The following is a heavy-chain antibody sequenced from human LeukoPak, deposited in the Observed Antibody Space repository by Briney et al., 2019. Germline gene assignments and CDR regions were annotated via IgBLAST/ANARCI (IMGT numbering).Heavy chain of an antibody. V-gene: IGHV3-30*02. CDR1: GFAFSSSG. D-gene: IGHD1-26*01. Sequence: GGSLRLSCATSGFAFSSSGMHWVRQAPGKGLEWVAVIWYDGSNEYYADSVKGRFTISRDNSKNTLYPQMNSLRAEDTAVYYCAKDYGWNAIVRATAGFDFWGQGTLVTVSS. J-gene: IGHJ4*02. CDR2: IWYDGSNE. CDR3: AKDYGWNAIVRATAGFDF.